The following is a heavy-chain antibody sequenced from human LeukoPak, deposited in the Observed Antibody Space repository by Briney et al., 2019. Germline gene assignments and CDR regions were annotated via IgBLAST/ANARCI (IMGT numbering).Heavy chain of an antibody. V-gene: IGHV1-69*06. CDR2: IIPIFGTA. CDR3: ARISNYFTPVRVNYYYYMDV. J-gene: IGHJ6*03. Sequence: ASVKVSCKASGGTFSSYAISWVRQAPGQGLEWMGGIIPIFGTANYAQKFQGRVTITADKSTSTAYMELSSLRSEDTAVYYCARISNYFTPVRVNYYYYMDVWGKGTTVTISS. D-gene: IGHD4-11*01. CDR1: GGTFSSYA.